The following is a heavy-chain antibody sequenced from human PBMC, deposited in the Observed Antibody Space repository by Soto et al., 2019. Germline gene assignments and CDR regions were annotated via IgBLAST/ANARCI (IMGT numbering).Heavy chain of an antibody. CDR1: GFTFSSYA. J-gene: IGHJ4*02. D-gene: IGHD6-19*01. CDR3: AKDATSGWYFHDY. V-gene: IGHV3-23*01. Sequence: EVQLLESGGGLVQPGGSLRLSCEASGFTFSSYAMSWVRQAPGKRLEWVSAISGSGGSTYYADSVKGRFTISRDNSKNTVYVQMNSLRAEDTAVYYCAKDATSGWYFHDYWGQGTLVTVSS. CDR2: ISGSGGST.